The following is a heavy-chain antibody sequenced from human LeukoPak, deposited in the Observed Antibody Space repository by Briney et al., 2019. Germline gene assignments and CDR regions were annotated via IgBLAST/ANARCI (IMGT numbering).Heavy chain of an antibody. J-gene: IGHJ4*02. CDR3: AKGELVVAGTFFDW. D-gene: IGHD6-19*01. V-gene: IGHV3-23*01. CDR1: GFTFSSDG. CDR2: ISGSGGST. Sequence: PGGSLRLSCAASGFTFSSDGMSSVRQAAGKGLEWHSAISGSGGSTYYADSVKGRFTISRDNSKNTLYLQMNSLRAEDTAVYYCAKGELVVAGTFFDWWGQGTLVTVSS.